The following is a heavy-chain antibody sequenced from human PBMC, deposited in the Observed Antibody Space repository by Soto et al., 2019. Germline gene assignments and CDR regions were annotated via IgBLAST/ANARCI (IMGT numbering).Heavy chain of an antibody. V-gene: IGHV3-7*01. CDR1: GFSLGDYG. CDR2: INEDGSEK. CDR3: ARILHTVHI. D-gene: IGHD3-10*02. Sequence: EVQLVESGGGLAQPGGSLRLSCAASGFSLGDYGMSWVRQAPGKGLEWVANINEDGSEKYYADSVRGRFTISRDNTKNSLWLQMSSLRAEDTAVYYCARILHTVHIWGQGTVVTVSS. J-gene: IGHJ3*02.